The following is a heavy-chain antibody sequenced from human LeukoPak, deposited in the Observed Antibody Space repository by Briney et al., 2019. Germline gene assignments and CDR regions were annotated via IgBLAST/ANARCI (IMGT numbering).Heavy chain of an antibody. CDR3: ARDIYPRRFDP. CDR2: IYYSGST. Sequence: SETLSLTCTVSGGSISSYYWSWIRQPPGKGLEWIGYIYYSGSTNYNPSLKSRVTISVDTSKNQFSLKLSSVTAADTAVYYCARDIYPRRFDPWGQGTLVTVSS. D-gene: IGHD3-9*01. CDR1: GGSISSYY. V-gene: IGHV4-59*01. J-gene: IGHJ5*02.